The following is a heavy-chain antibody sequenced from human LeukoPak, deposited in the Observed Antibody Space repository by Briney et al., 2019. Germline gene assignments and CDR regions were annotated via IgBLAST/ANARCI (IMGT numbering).Heavy chain of an antibody. CDR2: IYYSGST. J-gene: IGHJ5*02. CDR1: GGSINSGAYY. D-gene: IGHD3-10*01. CDR3: AREMKLLWFGEYCGYFAR. V-gene: IGHV4-31*03. Sequence: SQTLSLTCTVSGGSINSGAYYWSWIRQHPGKGLEWIGHIYYSGSTYYKSSLKSRVSISVDTSKNQFSLKLSSVTAADTAVYYCAREMKLLWFGEYCGYFARWGHRTLVTVSS.